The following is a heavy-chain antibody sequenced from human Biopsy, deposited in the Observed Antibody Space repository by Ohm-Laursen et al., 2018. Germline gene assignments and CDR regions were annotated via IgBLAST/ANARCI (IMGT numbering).Heavy chain of an antibody. D-gene: IGHD2-8*01. CDR3: AKCMTGGSNYYFHH. J-gene: IGHJ4*02. CDR1: GFTYTNYA. Sequence: PLRLSCAASGFTYTNYAMHWVRQAPGKGLEWVAAIWYDGSNKNYADSVKGRFTISRDNSKNTPYLQMNSLRGEDTAVYYCAKCMTGGSNYYFHHCGQGTLVTVSS. CDR2: IWYDGSNK. V-gene: IGHV3-33*06.